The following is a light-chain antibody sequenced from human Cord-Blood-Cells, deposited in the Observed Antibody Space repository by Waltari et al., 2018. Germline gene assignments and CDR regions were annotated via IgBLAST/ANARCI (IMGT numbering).Light chain of an antibody. Sequence: EIVMTQSPATLSVSPGERATLSCRASLSVSSNLAWYQQKPGQTPRLLVYGASTRATGIPARFSGSGSGTEFTLTISSLQSEDFAVYYCQQYNNSITFGQGTRLEIK. V-gene: IGKV3-15*01. CDR2: GAS. CDR3: QQYNNSIT. J-gene: IGKJ5*01. CDR1: LSVSSN.